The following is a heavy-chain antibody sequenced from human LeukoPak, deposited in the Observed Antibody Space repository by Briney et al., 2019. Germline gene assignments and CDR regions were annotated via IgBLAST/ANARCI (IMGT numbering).Heavy chain of an antibody. CDR1: GFSLSTSGVG. CDR2: IYWDDDK. Sequence: SGPTLVKPTQTLTLTCTFSGFSLSTSGVGVGWIRQPPGKALEWLALIYWDDDKRYSPSLKSRLTITKDTSKNQVVLTMTNMDPVDTAAYYCALLPGYSSSETRNFDYWGREPWSPSPQ. CDR3: ALLPGYSSSETRNFDY. V-gene: IGHV2-5*02. D-gene: IGHD6-13*01. J-gene: IGHJ4*02.